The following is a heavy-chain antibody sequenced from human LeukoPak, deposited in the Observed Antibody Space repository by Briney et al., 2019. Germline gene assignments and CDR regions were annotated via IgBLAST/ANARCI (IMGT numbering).Heavy chain of an antibody. D-gene: IGHD3-22*01. Sequence: ASVKVSCKASGYTFTSYYMHWVRQAPGQGLEWMGIINPSGGSTSYAQKFQGRVTMTRDTSTSTVYMELSSLRSEDTAVYYCARDGAEIVQTYYHDSSGYYSWGQGTLVTVSS. V-gene: IGHV1-46*01. CDR2: INPSGGST. J-gene: IGHJ4*02. CDR3: ARDGAEIVQTYYHDSSGYYS. CDR1: GYTFTSYY.